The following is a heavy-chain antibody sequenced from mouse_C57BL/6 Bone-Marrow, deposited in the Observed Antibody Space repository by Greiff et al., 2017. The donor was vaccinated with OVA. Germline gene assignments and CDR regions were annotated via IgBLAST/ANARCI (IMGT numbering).Heavy chain of an antibody. V-gene: IGHV1-72*01. D-gene: IGHD1-1*01. CDR2: IDPNSGGT. Sequence: QSCKASGYTFTSYWMHWVKQRPGRGLEWIGRIDPNSGGTKYNEKFKSKATLTVDKPSSTAYMQLSSLTSEDSAVYYCARYNYYGSSYWYFDVWGTGTTVTVSS. CDR3: ARYNYYGSSYWYFDV. CDR1: GYTFTSYW. J-gene: IGHJ1*03.